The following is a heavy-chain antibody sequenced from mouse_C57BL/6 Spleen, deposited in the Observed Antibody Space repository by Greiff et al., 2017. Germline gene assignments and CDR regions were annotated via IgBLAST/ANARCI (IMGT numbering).Heavy chain of an antibody. CDR2: ISSGSSTI. Sequence: EVQGVESGGGLVKPGGSLKLSCAASGFTFSDYGMHWVRQAPEKGLEWVAYISSGSSTIYYADTVKVRFTISRDNAKNTLFLQMTSLRSEDTAMYYCAREGLDYAMDYWGQGTSVTVSS. CDR1: GFTFSDYG. CDR3: AREGLDYAMDY. J-gene: IGHJ4*01. V-gene: IGHV5-17*01. D-gene: IGHD3-3*01.